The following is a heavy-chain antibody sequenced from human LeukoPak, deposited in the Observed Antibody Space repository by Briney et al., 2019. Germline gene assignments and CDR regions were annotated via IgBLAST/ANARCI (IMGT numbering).Heavy chain of an antibody. Sequence: GGSLRLSCATSGFTFGDYAMSWFRQPPGKGLEWVGFIGNRVSGGTTEYAASVKGRFTISRDDSKSIAYLQMNSLKTEDTAVYYCVRGSYCTGDRCYSDWGQGTPVTVSP. CDR3: VRGSYCTGDRCYSD. CDR2: IGNRVSGGTT. J-gene: IGHJ4*02. D-gene: IGHD2-15*01. CDR1: GFTFGDYA. V-gene: IGHV3-49*03.